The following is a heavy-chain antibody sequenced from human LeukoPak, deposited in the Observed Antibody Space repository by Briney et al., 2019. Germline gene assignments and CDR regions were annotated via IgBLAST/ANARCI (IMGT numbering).Heavy chain of an antibody. V-gene: IGHV3-23*01. CDR1: GFPFSDFA. CDR2: ISGGGDNT. Sequence: GGPLSLSCAVSGFPFSDFAMSWVRQAPGKGLEWVSTISGGGDNTYFADSVKGRFTISRDNSKNTLFLQMVSLRAEDTAVYYCAKFEGALLGHYYMDVWGKGTTVTVSS. CDR3: AKFEGALLGHYYMDV. J-gene: IGHJ6*03.